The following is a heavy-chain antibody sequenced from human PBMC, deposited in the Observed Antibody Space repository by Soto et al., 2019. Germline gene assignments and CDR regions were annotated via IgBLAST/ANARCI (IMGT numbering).Heavy chain of an antibody. D-gene: IGHD4-17*01. Sequence: GGSLRLSCAASGFTFSSYAMSWVRQAPGKGLEWVSAISGSGGSTYYADSVKGRFTSARDNSKNTLYLQINSVRAEDTAVYYCAKLGALDYGDYYFDYWGQGTLVTVSS. V-gene: IGHV3-23*01. CDR2: ISGSGGST. CDR1: GFTFSSYA. CDR3: AKLGALDYGDYYFDY. J-gene: IGHJ4*02.